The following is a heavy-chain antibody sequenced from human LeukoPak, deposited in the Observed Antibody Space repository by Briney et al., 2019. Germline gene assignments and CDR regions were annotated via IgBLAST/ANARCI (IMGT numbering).Heavy chain of an antibody. CDR2: IRYDERNK. CDR3: TGAEMATTYYFDS. V-gene: IGHV3-30*02. D-gene: IGHD5-24*01. Sequence: GGSLRLSCEAAAFTFSIYAMHWVRQAPGKGLEWVAFIRYDERNKYYSDSVKGRFTISRDNSKNTLYLQMNSLRAEDTAIYYCTGAEMATTYYFDSWGQGTLVTVSS. J-gene: IGHJ4*02. CDR1: AFTFSIYA.